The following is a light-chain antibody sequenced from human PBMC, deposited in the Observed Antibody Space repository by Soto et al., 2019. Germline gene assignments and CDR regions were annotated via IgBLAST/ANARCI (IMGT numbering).Light chain of an antibody. J-gene: IGKJ5*01. CDR2: LGS. V-gene: IGKV2-28*01. CDR1: RSLLHSDGYNY. Sequence: DIVMTQSPLSLPVTPGETASISCRSTRSLLHSDGYNYLSWYLQKARQSPRLLIYLGSNRASGDXDXSSGSGSGTDFTLKISRLEAEDVGVYYCMHEQDVPVTFGQGTRLEI. CDR3: MHEQDVPVT.